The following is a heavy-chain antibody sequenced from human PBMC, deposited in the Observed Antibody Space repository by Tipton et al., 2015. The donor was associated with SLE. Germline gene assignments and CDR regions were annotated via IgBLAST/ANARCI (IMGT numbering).Heavy chain of an antibody. J-gene: IGHJ6*02. CDR3: TRAFLCESGCHAYYYCGMDV. CDR2: INPSGGST. V-gene: IGHV1-46*03. D-gene: IGHD6-25*01. Sequence: QSGPEVKKPGASVKVSCKASGYTFTSYYMHWVRQAPGQGLEWMGIINPSGGSTSYAQKFQGRITMTRDTSTGTVYRELNSLRSENSAVYYCTRAFLCESGCHAYYYCGMDVWGQGTTVTVSS. CDR1: GYTFTSYY.